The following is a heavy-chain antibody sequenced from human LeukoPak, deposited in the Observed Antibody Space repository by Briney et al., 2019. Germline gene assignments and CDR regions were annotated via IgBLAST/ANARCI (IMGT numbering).Heavy chain of an antibody. CDR1: GFTFSSYS. J-gene: IGHJ4*02. CDR2: ISSSSYI. D-gene: IGHD2/OR15-2a*01. CDR3: ARDRARRALSYYFDY. Sequence: PGGSLRLSCAASGFTFSSYSMNWVRQAPGKGLEWVSSISSSSYIYYADSVKGRFTISRDNSKNTLYLQMNSLRAEDTAVYYCARDRARRALSYYFDYWGQGTLVTVSS. V-gene: IGHV3-21*01.